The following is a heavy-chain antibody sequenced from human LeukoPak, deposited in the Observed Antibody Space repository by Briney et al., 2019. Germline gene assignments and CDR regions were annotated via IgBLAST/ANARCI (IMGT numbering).Heavy chain of an antibody. J-gene: IGHJ4*02. CDR3: ARDQLPNSSSSGDY. CDR2: IHPEGNEK. D-gene: IGHD6-6*01. CDR1: GFTFSNFW. Sequence: GGSLRLSCVVSGFTFSNFWMSWVRQAPGRGLEWVANIHPEGNEKYHVESVKGRFTISRDNAKNLLFLQMNGLRVEDTAVYYCARDQLPNSSSSGDYWGQGTLVTVSS. V-gene: IGHV3-7*01.